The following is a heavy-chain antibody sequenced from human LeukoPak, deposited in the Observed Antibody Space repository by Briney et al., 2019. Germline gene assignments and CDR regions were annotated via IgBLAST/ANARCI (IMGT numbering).Heavy chain of an antibody. CDR2: MNPNSGRT. CDR3: TRETSSRYFDY. Sequence: ASVKVSCKASGYTLTSYDINWVRQATGQGLEWMGWMNPNSGRTGYAQNFQGRITITRNTSISTAYMELSSLRSEDTAVYYCTRETSSRYFDYWGQGTLVTVSS. V-gene: IGHV1-8*01. J-gene: IGHJ4*02. CDR1: GYTLTSYD.